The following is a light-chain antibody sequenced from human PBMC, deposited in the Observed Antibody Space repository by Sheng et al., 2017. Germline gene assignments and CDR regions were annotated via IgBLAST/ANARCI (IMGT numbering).Light chain of an antibody. V-gene: IGKV1-39*01. Sequence: DIQMTQLPSSLSASVGDRVTITCRASQTIRTYLNWYQQKPGKAPKLLIYAASSLQSGVPSRFSGSGSGTDFTLTISSLQPEDFATYYCQQSYSTPPTFGGGTKVEIQ. CDR2: AAS. J-gene: IGKJ4*01. CDR1: QTIRTY. CDR3: QQSYSTPPT.